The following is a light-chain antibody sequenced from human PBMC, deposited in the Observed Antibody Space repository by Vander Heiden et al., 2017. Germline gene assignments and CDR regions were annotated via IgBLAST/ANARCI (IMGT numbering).Light chain of an antibody. Sequence: DIQMTQSPSSLSSSVGDRVTITCRASQSISSYLNWYQQKPGKAPKLLIYAESSWQSGVPSRFSGSGSGTDFTLTSSSLQPEAFATYYCQQSYSTHLFGHGTKVDIK. CDR1: QSISSY. CDR3: QQSYSTHL. J-gene: IGKJ3*01. V-gene: IGKV1-39*01. CDR2: AES.